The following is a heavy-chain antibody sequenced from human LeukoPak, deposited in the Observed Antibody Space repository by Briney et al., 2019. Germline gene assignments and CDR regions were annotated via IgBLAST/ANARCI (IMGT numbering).Heavy chain of an antibody. V-gene: IGHV3-7*01. J-gene: IGHJ4*02. CDR2: IKEDGSEK. CDR1: GFTFSRHW. CDR3: ARDGR. Sequence: PGGSLRLFCGASGFTFSRHWMSWVRQAPGKGPEWVASIKEDGSEKYYADSVWGRFTISRDNAKSSMYLQMNSLRAEDTAVYYCARDGRWGQGTLVSVSS.